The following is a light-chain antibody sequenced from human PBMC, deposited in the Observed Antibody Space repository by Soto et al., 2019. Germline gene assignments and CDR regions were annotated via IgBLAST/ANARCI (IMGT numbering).Light chain of an antibody. V-gene: IGKV1-5*01. CDR3: QQYSYYRT. CDR1: QSISNS. J-gene: IGKJ1*01. CDR2: DAS. Sequence: DIQMTQSPAILSVSVGDRVTITCRASQSISNSLAWYQQRPGPAPKLLIYDASTLENGVPSRFSGSGSGTEFTLTISSLQPDDSATYYCQQYSYYRTFGQGTKVDIK.